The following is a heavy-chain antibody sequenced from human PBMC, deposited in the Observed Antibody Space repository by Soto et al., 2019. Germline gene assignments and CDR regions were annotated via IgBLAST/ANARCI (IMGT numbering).Heavy chain of an antibody. Sequence: LSLTCTVSGASISRGDYYWNWIRQSPGKGLEWIGNTYNNGRPNYNPSLKSRVTISGGSSKNQFSLKLRSLSAADTAVYYCARGGVYDFWSGLFDWGQGTLVTVS. CDR2: TYNNGRP. CDR1: GASISRGDYY. V-gene: IGHV4-30-4*01. D-gene: IGHD3-3*01. CDR3: ARGGVYDFWSGLFD. J-gene: IGHJ4*02.